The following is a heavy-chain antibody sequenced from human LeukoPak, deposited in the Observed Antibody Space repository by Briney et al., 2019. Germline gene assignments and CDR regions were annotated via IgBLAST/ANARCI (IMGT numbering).Heavy chain of an antibody. D-gene: IGHD2-15*01. J-gene: IGHJ3*02. CDR1: GFTVSSNY. CDR2: IYSGGST. Sequence: GGSLRLSCAASGFTVSSNYMSWVRQAPGKGLEWVSVIYSGGSTYYADSVKGRFTISRDNSKNTLYLQMNSLRAEDTAVYYCARASHIVDNAFDIWGQGTMVTVSS. V-gene: IGHV3-66*01. CDR3: ARASHIVDNAFDI.